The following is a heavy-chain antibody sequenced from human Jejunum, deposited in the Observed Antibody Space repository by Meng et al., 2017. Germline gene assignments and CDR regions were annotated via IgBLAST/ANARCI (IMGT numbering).Heavy chain of an antibody. CDR2: AST. CDR1: GGSVSSSGYK. V-gene: IGHV4-61*08. J-gene: IGHJ4*02. CDR3: ARDHWGSLDY. D-gene: IGHD7-27*01. Sequence: HVALQGSGPGLGRPSGTLPLICAVSGGSVSSSGYKWGWIRQPPGKGLEWIGYASTNYNPSLKSRVTISVDTSKNQFSLKLTSVTAADTAVYYCARDHWGSLDYWGQGVLVTVSS.